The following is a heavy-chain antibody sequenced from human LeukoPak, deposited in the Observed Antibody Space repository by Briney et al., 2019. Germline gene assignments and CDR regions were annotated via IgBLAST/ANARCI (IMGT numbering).Heavy chain of an antibody. V-gene: IGHV3-48*03. CDR3: ARNALTMVRGVMYYYYYMDV. CDR2: IGSSGSTI. Sequence: GGSLRLSCAASGFTFSSYEMNWVRQAPGKGLEWVSYIGSSGSTIYYADSVKGRFTISRDNAKNSMYLQMNSLRAEDTAVYYCARNALTMVRGVMYYYYYMDVWGKGTTVTISS. CDR1: GFTFSSYE. J-gene: IGHJ6*03. D-gene: IGHD3-10*01.